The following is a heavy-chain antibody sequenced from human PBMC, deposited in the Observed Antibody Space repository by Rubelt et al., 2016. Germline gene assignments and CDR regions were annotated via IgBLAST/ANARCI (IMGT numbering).Heavy chain of an antibody. CDR1: GYSFTSYW. J-gene: IGHJ4*02. Sequence: EVQLVQSGAEVKKPGESLRISCKGSGYSFTSYWISWVRQMPGKGLEWMGKIDPSDSYTNYSPSFQGHVTISADKSITTADLQWSSLKASDTATDYGAGRGYCSSTNGYPGLGYWGQGTLVTVSS. CDR3: AGRGYCSSTNGYPGLGY. V-gene: IGHV5-10-1*01. D-gene: IGHD2-2*01. CDR2: IDPSDSYT.